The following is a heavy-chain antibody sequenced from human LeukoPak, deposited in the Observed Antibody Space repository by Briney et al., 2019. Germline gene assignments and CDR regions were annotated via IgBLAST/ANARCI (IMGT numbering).Heavy chain of an antibody. CDR3: AKDMAYYDSSGYRSPSGFDP. D-gene: IGHD3-22*01. V-gene: IGHV3-53*01. CDR1: GFTVSSNY. J-gene: IGHJ5*02. Sequence: GGSLRLSCAASGFTVSSNYMSWVRQAPGKGLEWVSVIYSGGSTYYADSVKGRFTISRDNSKNTLYLQMNSLRAEDTAVYYCAKDMAYYDSSGYRSPSGFDPWGQGTLVTVSS. CDR2: IYSGGST.